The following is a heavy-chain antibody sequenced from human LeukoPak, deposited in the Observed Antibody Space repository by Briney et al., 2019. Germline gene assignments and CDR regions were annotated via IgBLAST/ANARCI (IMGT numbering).Heavy chain of an antibody. D-gene: IGHD3/OR15-3a*01. Sequence: SETLSLTCTVSGVSISSYYWSWLRQPPGKGLEWFGYIYYRGSTNYNPSLKSRVTISVDTSKNQFSLNLSSVTAADTAVYYCARQVDWQFVYWGQGTLVTVSS. CDR1: GVSISSYY. CDR3: ARQVDWQFVY. J-gene: IGHJ4*02. V-gene: IGHV4-59*08. CDR2: IYYRGST.